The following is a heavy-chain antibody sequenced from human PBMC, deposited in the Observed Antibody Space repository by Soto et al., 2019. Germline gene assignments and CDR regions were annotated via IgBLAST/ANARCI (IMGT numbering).Heavy chain of an antibody. J-gene: IGHJ4*02. Sequence: QVSLKESGPVLVKPTETLTLTCTVSGFSLSNPRMGVSWIRQPPGKALEWLAHIFSNDDKSYSTSLKSRVTISKDTSKCQVVLTMTNMNPVDTATYYCARVYDSSGYEYWGQGTLVTVSS. D-gene: IGHD3-22*01. CDR2: IFSNDDK. CDR1: GFSLSNPRMG. V-gene: IGHV2-26*01. CDR3: ARVYDSSGYEY.